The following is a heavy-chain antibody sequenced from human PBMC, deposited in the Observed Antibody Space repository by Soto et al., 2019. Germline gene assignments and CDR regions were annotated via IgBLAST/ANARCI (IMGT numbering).Heavy chain of an antibody. CDR1: GFTFSSYA. J-gene: IGHJ4*02. CDR3: AKDSQKRITIFGVLISHFDY. V-gene: IGHV3-30*18. CDR2: ISYDGSNK. D-gene: IGHD3-3*01. Sequence: PGGSLRLSCAASGFTFSSYAMHWVRQAPGKGLEWVAVISYDGSNKDYADSVKGRITISRDNSKNTLYLQMNSLRAEDTAVYYCAKDSQKRITIFGVLISHFDYWGQGTLVTVSS.